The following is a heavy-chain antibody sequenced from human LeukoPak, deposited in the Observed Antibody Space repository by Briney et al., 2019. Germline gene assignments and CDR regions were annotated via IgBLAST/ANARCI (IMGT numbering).Heavy chain of an antibody. CDR2: IYPDDSDT. V-gene: IGHV5-51*01. CDR1: GYSFTNNW. Sequence: GESLKISCKGSGYSFTNNWIGWVRQMPGKGLEWMGIIYPDDSDTRYSPSFQGQVTFSADKSSSTAYLQWSSLKASDTAVYYCARQVDYYDSSGYYYVRLFDYWGQGTLVTVSS. D-gene: IGHD3-22*01. CDR3: ARQVDYYDSSGYYYVRLFDY. J-gene: IGHJ4*02.